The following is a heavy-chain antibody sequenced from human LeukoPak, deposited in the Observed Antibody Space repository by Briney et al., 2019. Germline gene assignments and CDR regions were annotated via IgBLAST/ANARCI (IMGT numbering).Heavy chain of an antibody. CDR3: ARSLYYGSGGWFDP. Sequence: PSETLSLTCAVSGGSISGGGYSWSWIRQPPGKGLEWIGYIYHSGSTYYNPSLKSRVTISVDRSKNQFSLKLSSVTAADTAVYYCARSLYYGSGGWFDPWGQGTLVTVSS. CDR2: IYHSGST. D-gene: IGHD3-10*01. J-gene: IGHJ5*02. CDR1: GGSISGGGYS. V-gene: IGHV4-30-2*01.